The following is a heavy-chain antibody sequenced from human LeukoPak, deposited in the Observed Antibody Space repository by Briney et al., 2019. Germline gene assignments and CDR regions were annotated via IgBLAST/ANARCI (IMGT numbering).Heavy chain of an antibody. Sequence: SETLSLTXTVSGASVKSYYWNWIRQSPGKGLEWIGFISYIGSTNYDPSLRNRVTISLDTSKNQVFLKLNSVTAADTAVYYCAGNTNSLGDVDWFDPWGQGTLVTVSS. D-gene: IGHD3-16*01. CDR1: GASVKSYY. CDR2: ISYIGST. CDR3: AGNTNSLGDVDWFDP. V-gene: IGHV4-59*02. J-gene: IGHJ5*02.